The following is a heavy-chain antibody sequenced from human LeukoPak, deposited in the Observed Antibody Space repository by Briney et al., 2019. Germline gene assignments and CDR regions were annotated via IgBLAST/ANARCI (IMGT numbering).Heavy chain of an antibody. CDR2: IFSNDDK. D-gene: IGHD3-22*01. J-gene: IGHJ5*02. CDR1: GFSLSDARMG. Sequence: SGPTLVNPTETLTLTCTVSGFSLSDARMGVTWVRQPPGKALEWLAHIFSNDDKSYSTSLKTRLTISKDTSQSQVVLTMTNMDPVDTASYYCARMAVGYYDHRPYSYWFDPWGQGTLVTVSS. CDR3: ARMAVGYYDHRPYSYWFDP. V-gene: IGHV2-26*01.